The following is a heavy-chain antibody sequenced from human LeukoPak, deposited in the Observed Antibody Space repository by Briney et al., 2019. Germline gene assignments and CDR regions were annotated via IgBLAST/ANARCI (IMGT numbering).Heavy chain of an antibody. CDR1: GFTFSSYS. V-gene: IGHV3-21*01. J-gene: IGHJ3*02. Sequence: KTGGSLRLSCAASGFTFSSYSRNWVRQAPGKGLGWVSPISSSSSYIYYADSVKGRFTISRDNAKNSLYLQMNSLRAEDTAVYYCARSFGWKLTWDAFDIWGQGTMLTVSS. D-gene: IGHD2-15*01. CDR2: ISSSSSYI. CDR3: ARSFGWKLTWDAFDI.